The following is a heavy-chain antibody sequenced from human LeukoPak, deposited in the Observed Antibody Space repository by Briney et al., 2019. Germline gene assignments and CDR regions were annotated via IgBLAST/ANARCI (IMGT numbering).Heavy chain of an antibody. V-gene: IGHV3-53*01. CDR2: IYSGGST. CDR3: VREGYGSTSGCYSPF. CDR1: GFTVSSNY. D-gene: IGHD2-21*02. Sequence: SGGSLRLSCAASGFTVSSNYMSWVRQAPGKGLEWVSIIYSGGSTYYADSVKGRFTLSRDSSKNTLYLQMNSLRAEDTAVYYCVREGYGSTSGCYSPFWGQGTLVTVSS. J-gene: IGHJ4*02.